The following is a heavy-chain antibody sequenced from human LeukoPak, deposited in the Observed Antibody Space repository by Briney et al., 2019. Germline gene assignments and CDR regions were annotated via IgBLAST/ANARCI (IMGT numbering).Heavy chain of an antibody. D-gene: IGHD6-13*01. CDR1: GYTFTSYY. Sequence: ASVKVSCKASGYTFTSYYMHGVRQPPGQGLEWMGIINPSGGSTSYAQKFQGRVTMTRDTSTSTVYKELSSLRSEDTAVYYCARSLGARKWASSLNFDYWGQGTLVTVSS. CDR2: INPSGGST. J-gene: IGHJ4*02. V-gene: IGHV1-46*01. CDR3: ARSLGARKWASSLNFDY.